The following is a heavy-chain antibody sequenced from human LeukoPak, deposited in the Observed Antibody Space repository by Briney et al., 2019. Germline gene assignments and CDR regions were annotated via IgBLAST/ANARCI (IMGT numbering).Heavy chain of an antibody. CDR3: ARDGRKHSSGNAPTGAFDI. Sequence: GGSLRLSCVASGFAFNKYEINWLRQAPGKGLEWVAYITGDGNHINYADSVRGRFTISRDNAKNSVFLQMNSLRAEDTAVYYCARDGRKHSSGNAPTGAFDIWGQGTMVTVSS. CDR2: ITGDGNHI. V-gene: IGHV3-48*03. J-gene: IGHJ3*02. CDR1: GFAFNKYE. D-gene: IGHD3-22*01.